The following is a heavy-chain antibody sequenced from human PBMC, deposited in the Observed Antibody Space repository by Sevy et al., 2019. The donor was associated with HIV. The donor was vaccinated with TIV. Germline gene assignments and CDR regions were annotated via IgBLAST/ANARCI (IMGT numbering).Heavy chain of an antibody. Sequence: SETLSLTCSVSGGSISSYFWTWVRHSPGKGLEWIGNIYFTGNTDYSPSLKSRVTLSLDTSKSQFSLTLKSVTAADTAIYFCARDSTTRPRVLDYWGQGTLVTVS. D-gene: IGHD1-1*01. CDR1: GGSISSYF. CDR2: IYFTGNT. CDR3: ARDSTTRPRVLDY. J-gene: IGHJ4*02. V-gene: IGHV4-59*01.